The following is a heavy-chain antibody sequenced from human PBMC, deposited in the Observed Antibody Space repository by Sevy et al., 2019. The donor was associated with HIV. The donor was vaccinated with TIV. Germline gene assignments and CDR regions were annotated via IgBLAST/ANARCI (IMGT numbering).Heavy chain of an antibody. CDR1: GYTFTDYY. Sequence: ASVKVSCKASGYTFTDYYIHWVRQAPGQGLEWMAWMNPNDGVTNYAQRFQGGVTVTRDTSVSTAYMELRGLRYDDTAIYYCARLTTMPTSDLYGMDVWGQGTTVTVSS. CDR3: ARLTTMPTSDLYGMDV. J-gene: IGHJ6*02. D-gene: IGHD4-17*01. CDR2: MNPNDGVT. V-gene: IGHV1-2*02.